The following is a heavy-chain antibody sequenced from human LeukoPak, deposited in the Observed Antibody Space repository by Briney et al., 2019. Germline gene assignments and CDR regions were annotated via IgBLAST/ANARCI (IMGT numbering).Heavy chain of an antibody. Sequence: AGYLRFSGAASGFTFSSYAMSWVRQAPGKGLEGVSVISGNGGRTYYADSVKGRFTISRDNSKNTLYLQMNSLRGEDTAVYYCAKVRDLDTVLGRFDNWGQGTLVTVSS. CDR2: ISGNGGRT. CDR3: AKVRDLDTVLGRFDN. J-gene: IGHJ5*02. V-gene: IGHV3-23*01. CDR1: GFTFSSYA. D-gene: IGHD5-18*01.